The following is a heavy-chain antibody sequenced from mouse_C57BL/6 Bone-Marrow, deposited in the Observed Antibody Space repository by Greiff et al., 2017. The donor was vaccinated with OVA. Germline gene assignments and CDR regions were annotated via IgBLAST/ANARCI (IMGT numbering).Heavy chain of an antibody. CDR3: ARKGNYGSSLDY. Sequence: QVQLQQSGAELARPGASVKLSCKASGYTFTSYGISWVKQRTGQGLEWIGEIYPRSGNTYYNEKFKGKATLTADKSSSTAYIELRSLTSEDSAVYFCARKGNYGSSLDYWGQGTTLTVSS. CDR1: GYTFTSYG. D-gene: IGHD1-1*01. J-gene: IGHJ2*01. CDR2: IYPRSGNT. V-gene: IGHV1-81*01.